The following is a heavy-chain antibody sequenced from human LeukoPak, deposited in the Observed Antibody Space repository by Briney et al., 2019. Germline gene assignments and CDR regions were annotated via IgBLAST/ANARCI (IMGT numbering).Heavy chain of an antibody. J-gene: IGHJ3*02. D-gene: IGHD3-10*01. CDR3: ARQRPTRTVPDAFDI. Sequence: PSETLSLTCTVSGGSISSYYWSWIRQPPGKGLEWIGYIYYSGSTNYNPSLKSRVTISVDTSKNQFSLKLSSVTAADTAVYYCARQRPTRTVPDAFDIWGQGTMVTVSS. V-gene: IGHV4-59*01. CDR1: GGSISSYY. CDR2: IYYSGST.